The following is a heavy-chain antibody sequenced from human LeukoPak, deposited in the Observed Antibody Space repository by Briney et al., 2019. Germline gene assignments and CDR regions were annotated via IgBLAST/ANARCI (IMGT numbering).Heavy chain of an antibody. V-gene: IGHV1-18*04. Sequence: ASVKVSCKASGYTFTGYYMHWVRQAPGQGLEWMGWISAYNGNTNYAQKLQGRVTMTTDTSTSTAYMELRSLRSDDTAVYYCARDRPELRRYFDWLLGYYYYYMDVWGKGTTVTISS. CDR1: GYTFTGYY. CDR2: ISAYNGNT. J-gene: IGHJ6*03. CDR3: ARDRPELRRYFDWLLGYYYYYMDV. D-gene: IGHD3-9*01.